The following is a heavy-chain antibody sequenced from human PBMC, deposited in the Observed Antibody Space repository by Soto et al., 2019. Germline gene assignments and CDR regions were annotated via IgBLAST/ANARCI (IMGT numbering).Heavy chain of an antibody. D-gene: IGHD3-22*01. V-gene: IGHV3-30*18. CDR1: GFTFYKYG. J-gene: IGHJ6*02. CDR2: ISQDGSNK. Sequence: QVQLVESGGGVVQPGRSLRLSCAASGFTFYKYGMHWVRQAPGKGLEWVELISQDGSNKYYVDSVKGRFTIARDNSKKPVFLQMNSLRPEDTALYFCAKDDSNRWYNYYAMDVWGQGTTVTVSS. CDR3: AKDDSNRWYNYYAMDV.